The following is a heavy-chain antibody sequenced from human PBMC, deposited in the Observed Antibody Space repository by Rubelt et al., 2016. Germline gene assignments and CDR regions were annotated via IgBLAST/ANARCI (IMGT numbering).Heavy chain of an antibody. CDR3: ARGGPSGSIDF. D-gene: IGHD3-22*01. J-gene: IGHJ4*02. CDR2: ISDDGSNK. CDR1: GFTFSRYA. V-gene: IGHV3-30*04. Sequence: VQLVESGGGLVKPGGSLRLSCAASGFTFSRYAIHWVRQAPGKGLEWVALISDDGSNKYYADSVKGRFTISRDNTKNTLYLQMNSLRAEDTAVYYCARGGPSGSIDFWGQGILVIVSS.